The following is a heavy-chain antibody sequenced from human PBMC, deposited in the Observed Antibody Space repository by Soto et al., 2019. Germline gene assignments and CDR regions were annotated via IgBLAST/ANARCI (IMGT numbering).Heavy chain of an antibody. J-gene: IGHJ4*02. CDR2: ISSSGGFT. V-gene: IGHV3-11*01. Sequence: GGSLRLSCAASGFTFSDYYMSWIRQAPGKGLEWVSYISSSGGFTFYADSVKGRFTISRDNAKNSLYLQMNSLRAEDTAVYYCARKGNLPPDYWGQGTLVTVSS. CDR3: ARKGNLPPDY. CDR1: GFTFSDYY.